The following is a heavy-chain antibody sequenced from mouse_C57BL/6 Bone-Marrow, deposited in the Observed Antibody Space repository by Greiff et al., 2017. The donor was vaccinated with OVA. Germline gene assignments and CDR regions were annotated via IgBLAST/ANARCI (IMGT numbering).Heavy chain of an antibody. CDR2: INPYNGGT. CDR1: GYTFTDYY. V-gene: IGHV1-19*01. J-gene: IGHJ2*01. D-gene: IGHD4-1*01. Sequence: VHVKQSGPVLVKPGASVKMSCKASGYTFTDYYMNWVKQSHGKSLEWIGVINPYNGGTSYNQKFKGKATLTVDKSSSTAYMELNSLTSEDSAVYYCARGPWVSFDYWGQGTTLTVSS. CDR3: ARGPWVSFDY.